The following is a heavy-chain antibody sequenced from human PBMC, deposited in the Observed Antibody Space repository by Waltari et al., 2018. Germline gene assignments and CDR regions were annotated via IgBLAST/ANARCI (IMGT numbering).Heavy chain of an antibody. CDR2: IYSGGNT. D-gene: IGHD5-18*01. CDR3: ARDDSYGQFMRFDF. Sequence: EVQLGESDGAWTQLGGPLGSSGEAPGWPAGCTNMSWVRQAPGKGLEWLSAIYSGGNTFYADSVKGRFNISIDNSKNTLYLQMNSLRVDDTAVYYCARDDSYGQFMRFDFWGQGTVVTVSS. CDR1: GWPAGCTN. V-gene: IGHV3-53*01. J-gene: IGHJ4*02.